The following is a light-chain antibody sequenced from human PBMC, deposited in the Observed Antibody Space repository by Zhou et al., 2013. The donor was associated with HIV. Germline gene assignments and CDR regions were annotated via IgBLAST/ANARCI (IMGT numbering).Light chain of an antibody. CDR3: QQFYSFPWT. V-gene: IGKV1-13*02. J-gene: IGKJ1*01. CDR1: AFVGKS. Sequence: AIQVTQSPSSVSASVGDRVTISCRTSAFVGKSIAWYQQKPQKSPKLLIFGVSTLHTGVPSRFSGSGTGTDFTLTVNSLQPEDFATYFCQQFYSFPWTFGQGTNVEIK. CDR2: GVS.